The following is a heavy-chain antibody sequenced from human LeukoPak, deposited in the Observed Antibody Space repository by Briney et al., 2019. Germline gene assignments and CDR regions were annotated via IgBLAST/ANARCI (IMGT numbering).Heavy chain of an antibody. D-gene: IGHD3-10*01. CDR2: ISYDGSNK. V-gene: IGHV3-30*18. Sequence: PGRSLRLSCAASGFTFSSYGMHWVRQAPGKGLEWVAVISYDGSNKYYADSVKGRFIISRDNSKNTLYLQMNSLRAEDTAVYYCAKGAPYGSGSYPDYWGQGTLVTVSS. CDR1: GFTFSSYG. CDR3: AKGAPYGSGSYPDY. J-gene: IGHJ4*02.